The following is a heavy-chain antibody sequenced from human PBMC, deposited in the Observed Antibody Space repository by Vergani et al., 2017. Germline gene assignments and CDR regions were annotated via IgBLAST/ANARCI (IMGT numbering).Heavy chain of an antibody. J-gene: IGHJ6*02. CDR2: IIPIFGTA. CDR3: ARGRNLFRYYYYYGMDV. Sequence: QVQLVQSGAEVKKPGASVKVSCKASGYTFTGYYMHWVRQAPGQGLEWMGRIIPIFGTANYAQKFQGRVTITADESTSTAYMELSSLRSEDTAVYYCARGRNLFRYYYYYGMDVWGQGTTVTVSS. V-gene: IGHV1-69*18. CDR1: GYTFTGYY. D-gene: IGHD2/OR15-2a*01.